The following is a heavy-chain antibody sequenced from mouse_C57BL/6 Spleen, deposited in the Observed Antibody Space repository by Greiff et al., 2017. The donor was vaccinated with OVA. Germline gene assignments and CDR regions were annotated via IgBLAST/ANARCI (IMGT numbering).Heavy chain of an antibody. J-gene: IGHJ3*01. CDR2: ISSGGDYI. V-gene: IGHV5-9-1*02. CDR3: TRAPYSNYEAWFAD. CDR1: GFTFSSYA. Sequence: EVKLVESGAGLVKPGGSLKLSCAASGFTFSSYAMPWVRQTPEQGLEWVAYISSGGDYIYYADTVKGRFTISRDNARNTLYLQMSSLKSEDTAMYYCTRAPYSNYEAWFADWGQGTLVTVSA. D-gene: IGHD2-5*01.